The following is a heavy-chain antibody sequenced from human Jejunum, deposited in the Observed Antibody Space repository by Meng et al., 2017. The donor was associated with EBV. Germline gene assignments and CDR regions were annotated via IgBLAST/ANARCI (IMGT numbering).Heavy chain of an antibody. CDR2: ISASNGDT. D-gene: IGHD3-10*01. CDR1: GYTFPMYG. Sequence: GTELNESGAFVKVSCNASGYTFPMYGISWVRQAPGQGLEWMGWISASNGDTNYAQKFQGRFTMYTETSTNTAYMELGSLRSDDTAVYYCARYGSGSSALDPWGQGTLVTVSS. J-gene: IGHJ5*02. V-gene: IGHV1-18*04. CDR3: ARYGSGSSALDP.